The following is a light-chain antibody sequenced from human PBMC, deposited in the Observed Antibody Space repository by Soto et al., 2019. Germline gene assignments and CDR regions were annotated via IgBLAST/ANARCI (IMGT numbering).Light chain of an antibody. J-gene: IGKJ1*01. CDR2: AAS. Sequence: DIQMTQSPSSLSASVGDRVTISCRASQSISSYFNWYQQKPGRAPKVLIYAASNLQSGVPLRFSGSASGTEFTLTISSLQPEDFAIYYCQQTYTTPRTFGQGTKVEVK. CDR1: QSISSY. CDR3: QQTYTTPRT. V-gene: IGKV1-39*01.